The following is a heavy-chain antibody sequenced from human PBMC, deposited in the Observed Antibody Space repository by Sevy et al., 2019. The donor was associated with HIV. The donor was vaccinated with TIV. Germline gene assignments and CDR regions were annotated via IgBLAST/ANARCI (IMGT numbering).Heavy chain of an antibody. CDR2: IYSAGAT. V-gene: IGHV3-53*04. CDR3: MGGNSYGDAFNI. CDR1: GFSVRDNY. D-gene: IGHD5-18*01. J-gene: IGHJ3*02. Sequence: GGSVRLSCVVSGFSVRDNYVSWVRQVAGRGLEWVSIIYSAGATYYRDSVKGRFTISRHISENTVYLQMNSLRTEDTALYYCMGGNSYGDAFNIWGQGTKVTVSS.